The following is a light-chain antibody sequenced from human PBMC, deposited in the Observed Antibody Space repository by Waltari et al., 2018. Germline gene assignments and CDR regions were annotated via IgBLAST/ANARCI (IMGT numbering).Light chain of an antibody. CDR2: EVA. CDR1: SNDVGGYGY. V-gene: IGLV2-14*01. Sequence: QSALTQPASVSGSPGQSVSISCTGTSNDVGGYGYVSWYQQFPGKAPKPMIYEVAYRPSGVSSRFSGSKSGNTASLTISGLQAEDEAVYYCSSHTSTVPHVFGTGTKVTVV. CDR3: SSHTSTVPHV. J-gene: IGLJ1*01.